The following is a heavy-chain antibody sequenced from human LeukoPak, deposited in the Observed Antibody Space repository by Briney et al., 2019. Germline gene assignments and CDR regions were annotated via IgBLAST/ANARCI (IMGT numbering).Heavy chain of an antibody. CDR2: GHHSESS. Sequence: SETLSLTCSVSGDSVTSTYWSWIRQPPGKGLEWIAYGHHSESSNYNPSFRSRVIIPVDTSRDQFSLRLSSVTAADTAIYYCARESAGSLHDSTAAFHYWGQGILVIVSS. D-gene: IGHD2-8*02. CDR3: ARESAGSLHDSTAAFHY. CDR1: GDSVTSTY. V-gene: IGHV4-59*02. J-gene: IGHJ4*02.